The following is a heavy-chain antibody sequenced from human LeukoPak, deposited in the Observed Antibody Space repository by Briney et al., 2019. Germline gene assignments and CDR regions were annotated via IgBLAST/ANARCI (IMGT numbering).Heavy chain of an antibody. CDR2: INWDGGST. D-gene: IGHD1-26*01. J-gene: IGHJ6*03. CDR1: GFTFSSYW. V-gene: IGHV3-20*04. CDR3: ARATIYYYYMDV. Sequence: GGSLRLSCAASGFTFSSYWMHWVRQAPGKGQEWVSSINWDGGSTGYADSVKGRFTISRDNAKSSLYLQMNSLRAEDTALYYCARATIYYYYMDVWGKGTTVTVSS.